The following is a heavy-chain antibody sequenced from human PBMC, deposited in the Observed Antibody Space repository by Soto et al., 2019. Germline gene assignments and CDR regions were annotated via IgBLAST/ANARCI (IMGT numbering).Heavy chain of an antibody. Sequence: ASVKVSCKASGYTFTSYDINWVRQATGQVLEWMGWMNPNSGNTGYAQKFQGRVTMTRNTSISTAYMELSSLRSEDTAVYYCARGYYDSLTGYRRPYYYYGMDVWGQGTTVTVSS. D-gene: IGHD3-9*01. CDR3: ARGYYDSLTGYRRPYYYYGMDV. CDR1: GYTFTSYD. J-gene: IGHJ6*02. V-gene: IGHV1-8*01. CDR2: MNPNSGNT.